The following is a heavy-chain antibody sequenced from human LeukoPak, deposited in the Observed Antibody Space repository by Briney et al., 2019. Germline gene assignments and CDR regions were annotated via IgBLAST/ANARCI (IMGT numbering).Heavy chain of an antibody. J-gene: IGHJ4*02. CDR2: IYYTGST. D-gene: IGHD3-10*01. CDR1: GGSISSSSYY. CDR3: ARDGGPGSPESGYFDY. V-gene: IGHV4-39*07. Sequence: PSETLSLTCTVSGGSISSSSYYWGWIRQPPGKGLEWIGSIYYTGSTYYNPSLKSRVTISVDTSKNQFSLKLSSVTAADTAVYYCARDGGPGSPESGYFDYWGQGTLVTVSS.